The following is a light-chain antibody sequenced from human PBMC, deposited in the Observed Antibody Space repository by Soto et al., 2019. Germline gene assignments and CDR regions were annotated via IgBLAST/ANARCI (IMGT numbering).Light chain of an antibody. J-gene: IGLJ2*01. CDR1: RSNLGAGYD. V-gene: IGLV1-40*01. CDR2: GNN. Sequence: QSVLTQPPSVSGAPGQRVTISCTGSRSNLGAGYDVHWYQHLPRTATKLLIYGNNNRPSGVPDRFSGSKSGTSASLAITGLQAEDEAEYNCHSYDRILRSSVSGGVTKHTVL. CDR3: HSYDRILRSSV.